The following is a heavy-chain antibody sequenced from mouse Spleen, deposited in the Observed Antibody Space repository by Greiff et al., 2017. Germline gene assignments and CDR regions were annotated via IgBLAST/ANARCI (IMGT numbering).Heavy chain of an antibody. Sequence: EVQLQESGTVLARPGASVKMSCKASGYSFTSYWMHWVKQRPGQGLEWIGAIYPGNSDTSYNQKFKGKAKLTAVTSASTAYMELSSLTNEDSAVYYCTLFIATKIYAMDYWGQGTSVTVSS. V-gene: IGHV1-5*01. D-gene: IGHD1-2*01. CDR2: IYPGNSDT. CDR1: GYSFTSYW. J-gene: IGHJ4*01. CDR3: TLFIATKIYAMDY.